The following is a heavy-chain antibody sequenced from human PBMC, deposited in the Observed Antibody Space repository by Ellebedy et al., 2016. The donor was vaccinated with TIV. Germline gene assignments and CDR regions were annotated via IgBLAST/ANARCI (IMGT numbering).Heavy chain of an antibody. CDR1: GFTFSSYA. V-gene: IGHV3-23*01. D-gene: IGHD6-19*01. Sequence: GESLKISCAASGFTFSSYAMTWVRQAPGKGLEWVSAITGSGGSTYYADSVKGRLTISRDISKNTLNLQMNSLRAEDTAVYYCARARGIAVAGSKGTPDYWGQGTLVTVSS. CDR3: ARARGIAVAGSKGTPDY. J-gene: IGHJ4*02. CDR2: ITGSGGST.